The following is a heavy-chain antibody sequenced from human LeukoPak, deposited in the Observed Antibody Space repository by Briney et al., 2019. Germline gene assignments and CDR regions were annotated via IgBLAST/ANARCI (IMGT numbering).Heavy chain of an antibody. CDR2: IVPIDGTP. CDR3: ARGSEHLHT. J-gene: IGHJ5*02. Sequence: ASVKVSCKASGGTFNINAISWVRQAPGQGLEWIGGIVPIDGTPHCAQKFQGRVTITTDESTNTAYLEMPGLRFEDTAMFYCARGSEHLHTWGQGTLVTVSS. CDR1: GGTFNINA. D-gene: IGHD1-26*01. V-gene: IGHV1-69*05.